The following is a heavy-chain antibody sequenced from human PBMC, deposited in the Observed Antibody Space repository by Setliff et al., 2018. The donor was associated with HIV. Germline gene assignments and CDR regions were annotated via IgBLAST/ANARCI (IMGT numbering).Heavy chain of an antibody. J-gene: IGHJ3*02. CDR2: ISGYNGHT. CDR3: ARVTRDYDAFDI. Sequence: ASVKVSCKASGGTFSSYVISWVRQAPGQGLEWMGWISGYNGHTNYAQKFQGRVTMTIDTSTSTGYMDLRSLRSDDTAVYYCARVTRDYDAFDIWGQGTMVTVS. V-gene: IGHV1-18*01. D-gene: IGHD2-21*01. CDR1: GGTFSSYV.